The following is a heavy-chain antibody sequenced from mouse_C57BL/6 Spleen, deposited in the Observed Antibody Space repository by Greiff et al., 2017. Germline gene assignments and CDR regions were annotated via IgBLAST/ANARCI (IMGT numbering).Heavy chain of an antibody. CDR2: IWSGGST. D-gene: IGHD1-3*01. V-gene: IGHV2-2*01. CDR1: GFSLTSYG. Sequence: QVQLKESGPGLVQPSQCLFITCTVSGFSLTSYGVHWVRQSPGKGLEWLGVIWSGGSTDYNAAFISRLSISKDNSKSQVFFKMNSLQAYDTAIYYCASYKDCAMDYWRQGTSVTVSS. CDR3: ASYKDCAMDY. J-gene: IGHJ4*01.